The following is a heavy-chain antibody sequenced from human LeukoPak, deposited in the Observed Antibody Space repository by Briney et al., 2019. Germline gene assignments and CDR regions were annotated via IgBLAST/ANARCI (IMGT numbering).Heavy chain of an antibody. CDR3: ARDRLYFDY. CDR1: GGSISTYY. V-gene: IGHV4-59*01. Sequence: SETLSLTCTVSGGSISTYYWSWIRQPPGKGLEWIGYIYYSGSTNYNPSLKSRVTISVDTSKNQFSLKLSSVTAADTAVYYCARDRLYFDYWGQGTLVTVSS. J-gene: IGHJ4*02. D-gene: IGHD2-21*02. CDR2: IYYSGST.